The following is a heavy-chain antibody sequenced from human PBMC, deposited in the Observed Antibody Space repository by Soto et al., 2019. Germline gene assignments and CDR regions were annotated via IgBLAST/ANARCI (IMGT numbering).Heavy chain of an antibody. CDR2: INHSGST. Sequence: SETLSLTCAVYGGSFSGYYWSWIRQPPGKGLEWIGEINHSGSTNYNPSLKSRVTISVDTSKNQFSLKLSSVTAADTAVYYCASPSSTSPYLFDYWGQGTLVTVSS. D-gene: IGHD2-2*01. CDR3: ASPSSTSPYLFDY. CDR1: GGSFSGYY. V-gene: IGHV4-34*01. J-gene: IGHJ4*02.